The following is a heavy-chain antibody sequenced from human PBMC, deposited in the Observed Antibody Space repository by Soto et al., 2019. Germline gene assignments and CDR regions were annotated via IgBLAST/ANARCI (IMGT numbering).Heavy chain of an antibody. J-gene: IGHJ6*02. V-gene: IGHV3-15*07. CDR2: IKSKTDGGTT. CDR3: TTDRYYYDSSGYYGYYYYGMDV. Sequence: GGSLRLSCAASGFTFSNAWMNWVRQAPGKGLEWVGRIKSKTDGGTTDYAAPVKGRFTISRDDSKNTLYLQMNSLKTEDTAVYYCTTDRYYYDSSGYYGYYYYGMDVWGQGTTVTV. D-gene: IGHD3-22*01. CDR1: GFTFSNAW.